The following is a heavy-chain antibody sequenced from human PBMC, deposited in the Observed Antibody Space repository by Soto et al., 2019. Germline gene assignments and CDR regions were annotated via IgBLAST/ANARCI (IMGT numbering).Heavy chain of an antibody. V-gene: IGHV1-69*02. CDR3: ARALTTVTAFDI. D-gene: IGHD4-17*01. Sequence: QVQLVQSGAEVKKPGSSVKVSCKASGGSFSSYTISWVRQAPGQGLEWMGRIIPILGIANYAQKFQGRVTITADKSTSTAYMELSSLRSEDTAVYYCARALTTVTAFDIWGQGTMVTVSS. J-gene: IGHJ3*02. CDR2: IIPILGIA. CDR1: GGSFSSYT.